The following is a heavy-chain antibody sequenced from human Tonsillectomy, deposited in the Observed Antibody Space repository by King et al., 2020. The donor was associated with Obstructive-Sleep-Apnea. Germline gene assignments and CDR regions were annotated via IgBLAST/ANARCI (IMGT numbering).Heavy chain of an antibody. Sequence: LVQSEGGLVQPGGSLRLSCAASGFTFDSYAMSWVRQAPGKGLEWVSAINSRGTTFYADSVQGRFTISRDNSKYTVDLQVNSLRAEDTAFYYCAKEGGGSGVYWVDSWGQGTLVTVSS. D-gene: IGHD3-10*01. V-gene: IGHV3-23*04. CDR2: INSRGTT. CDR1: GFTFDSYA. CDR3: AKEGGGSGVYWVDS. J-gene: IGHJ5*01.